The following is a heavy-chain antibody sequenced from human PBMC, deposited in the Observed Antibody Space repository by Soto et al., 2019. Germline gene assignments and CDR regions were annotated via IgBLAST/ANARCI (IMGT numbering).Heavy chain of an antibody. Sequence: QVQLQESGPGLVKPSDTLSLACAVSGYSISSSNWWGWIRQPPGKGLEWIGYIYYSGTTYYKPSLKSRVTMSVDTSRNQFSLKLTSVTAVDTAVYYCARREIQGPIDYWGQGTLVTVSS. J-gene: IGHJ4*02. D-gene: IGHD1-26*01. V-gene: IGHV4-28*01. CDR1: GYSISSSNW. CDR3: ARREIQGPIDY. CDR2: IYYSGTT.